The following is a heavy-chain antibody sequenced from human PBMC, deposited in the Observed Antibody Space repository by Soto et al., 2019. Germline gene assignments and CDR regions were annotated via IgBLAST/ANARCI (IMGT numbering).Heavy chain of an antibody. Sequence: GGSLRLSCAASGFTFSDYSMSWVRQPPGKGLEWVSVISAGGSTYYADSVKGRFTVSRANSKNTLYLQMNSLRAEDTAVYYCANVPIWCSSTSCYTEGFDYWGQGTLVTVSS. CDR2: ISAGGST. CDR1: GFTFSDYS. CDR3: ANVPIWCSSTSCYTEGFDY. D-gene: IGHD2-2*02. V-gene: IGHV3-23*01. J-gene: IGHJ4*02.